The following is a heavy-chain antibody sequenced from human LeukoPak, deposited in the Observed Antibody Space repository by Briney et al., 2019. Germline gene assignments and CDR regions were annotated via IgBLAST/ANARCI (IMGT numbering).Heavy chain of an antibody. V-gene: IGHV3-66*01. D-gene: IGHD4-17*01. Sequence: GGSLRLSCAASGFTVSSNYMSWVRQAPGKGLEWVSVIYSGGNTYYADSVKGRFTISRDNSKNTLYLQMNSLRAEDTAVYYCARGSSDYGDYGVFDYWGQGTLVTVSS. CDR1: GFTVSSNY. J-gene: IGHJ4*02. CDR3: ARGSSDYGDYGVFDY. CDR2: IYSGGNT.